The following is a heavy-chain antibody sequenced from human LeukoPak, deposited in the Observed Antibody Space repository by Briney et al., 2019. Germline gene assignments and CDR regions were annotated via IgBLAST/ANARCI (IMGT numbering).Heavy chain of an antibody. CDR1: GYTFTSYY. CDR2: INPSGGST. Sequence: ASVKVSCKASGYTFTSYYMHWVRQAPGQGLEWMGIINPSGGSTSYAQKFQGRVTMTRDMSTGTVYMELSSLRSEDTAVYYCASGSYARVDYWGQGTLVTVSS. D-gene: IGHD1-26*01. J-gene: IGHJ4*02. V-gene: IGHV1-46*01. CDR3: ASGSYARVDY.